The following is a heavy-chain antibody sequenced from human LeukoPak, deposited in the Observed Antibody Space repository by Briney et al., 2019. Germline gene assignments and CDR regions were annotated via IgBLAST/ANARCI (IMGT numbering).Heavy chain of an antibody. J-gene: IGHJ3*02. CDR1: GFTFSSYW. D-gene: IGHD4-17*01. CDR3: ARDQAPVTTVTSYAFDI. CDR2: IKQDGSEK. V-gene: IGHV3-7*05. Sequence: PGGSLRLSCAASGFTFSSYWMSWVRQAPGKGLEWVANIKQDGSEKYYVDSVKGRFTTSRDNAKNSLYLQMNSLRAEDTAVYYCARDQAPVTTVTSYAFDIWGQGTMVTVSS.